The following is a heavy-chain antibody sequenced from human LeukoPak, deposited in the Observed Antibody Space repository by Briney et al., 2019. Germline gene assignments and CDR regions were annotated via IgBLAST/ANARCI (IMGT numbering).Heavy chain of an antibody. Sequence: PGGSLRLSCAAPGFTVSSNYMSWVRQAPGKGLEWVSAISGSGGSTYYADSVKGRFTISRDNSKNTLYLQMNSLRAEDTAVYYCAKAPYSGSYFSFDYWGQGTLVTVSS. V-gene: IGHV3-23*01. J-gene: IGHJ4*02. D-gene: IGHD1-26*01. CDR3: AKAPYSGSYFSFDY. CDR1: GFTVSSNY. CDR2: ISGSGGST.